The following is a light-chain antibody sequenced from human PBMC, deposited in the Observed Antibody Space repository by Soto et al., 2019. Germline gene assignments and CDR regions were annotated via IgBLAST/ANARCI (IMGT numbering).Light chain of an antibody. CDR1: HYIYSN. CDR3: QQYHNLWT. J-gene: IGKJ1*01. V-gene: IGKV3-15*01. Sequence: EIVMTQSPSTLSVSPGERDTLSCTASHYIYSNVAWFQQRPGQAPRLLIYRASTRATGTPARFSGSGSGTEFTLTITSLQSEDFALYYCQQYHNLWTFGQGTKVDIK. CDR2: RAS.